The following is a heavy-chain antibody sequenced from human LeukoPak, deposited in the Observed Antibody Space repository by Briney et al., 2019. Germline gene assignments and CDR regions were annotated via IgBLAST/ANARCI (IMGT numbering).Heavy chain of an antibody. CDR3: ARRGYMDV. J-gene: IGHJ6*03. Sequence: PSETVSLTCTVSGGSISGYYWGWIRQPPGKGLEYIGHISDSGSTSYNPSLKSRVTISVDTSKNQFSLKLSPVTAAATAVYYCARRGYMDVWGKGTTVTVSS. V-gene: IGHV4-59*08. CDR2: ISDSGST. D-gene: IGHD3-10*01. CDR1: GGSISGYY.